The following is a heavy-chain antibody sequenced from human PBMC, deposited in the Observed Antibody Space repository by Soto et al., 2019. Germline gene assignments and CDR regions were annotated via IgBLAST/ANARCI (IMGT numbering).Heavy chain of an antibody. CDR2: ISAYNGNT. CDR3: AREGIAAAGTENYYYYYGMDV. Sequence: ASVKVSCKASGYTFTSYGISWVRQAPGQGLEWMGWISAYNGNTNYAQKLQGRVTMTTDTSTSTAYMELRSLRSDDTAVYYCAREGIAAAGTENYYYYYGMDVRGQGTTVTVSS. J-gene: IGHJ6*02. V-gene: IGHV1-18*01. D-gene: IGHD6-13*01. CDR1: GYTFTSYG.